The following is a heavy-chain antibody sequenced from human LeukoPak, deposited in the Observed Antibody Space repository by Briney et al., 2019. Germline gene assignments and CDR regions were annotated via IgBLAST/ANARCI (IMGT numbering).Heavy chain of an antibody. J-gene: IGHJ4*02. D-gene: IGHD4-17*01. CDR3: VKALDYGDSYYFDY. V-gene: IGHV3-30*02. Sequence: PGGSLRLSCAASGFTFSSYGMHWVRQAPGKGLEWVAFIRYDGSNKYYADSVKGRFTISRDNSKNTLYLQMNSLRAEDTAVYYCVKALDYGDSYYFDYWGQGTLVTVSS. CDR2: IRYDGSNK. CDR1: GFTFSSYG.